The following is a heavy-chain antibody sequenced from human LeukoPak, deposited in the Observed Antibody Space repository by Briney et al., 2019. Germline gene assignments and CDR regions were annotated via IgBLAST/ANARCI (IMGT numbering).Heavy chain of an antibody. Sequence: SQTLSLTCTVSGGSIGSGGYYWSWIRQHPGKGLEWIGYIYYSGSTYYNPSLKSRVTISVDTSKNQFSLKLSSVTAADTAVYYCARTSSTSYFRFDPWGQGTLVTVSS. CDR2: IYYSGST. CDR3: ARTSSTSYFRFDP. V-gene: IGHV4-31*03. J-gene: IGHJ5*02. CDR1: GGSIGSGGYY. D-gene: IGHD2-2*01.